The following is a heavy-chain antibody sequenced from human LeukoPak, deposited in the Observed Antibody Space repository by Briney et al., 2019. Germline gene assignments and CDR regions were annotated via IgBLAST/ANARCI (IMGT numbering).Heavy chain of an antibody. J-gene: IGHJ4*02. D-gene: IGHD1-26*01. Sequence: GGSLRLSCAASGFTFSSYSMDWVRRAPGKGLEWVSSISTGSDYIYYADSVKGRFTMSRDNAKNLVYLQMNSLRAEDTAVYYCTRDPPGGDHWAQGTLVTVSS. CDR3: TRDPPGGDH. CDR1: GFTFSSYS. CDR2: ISTGSDYI. V-gene: IGHV3-21*01.